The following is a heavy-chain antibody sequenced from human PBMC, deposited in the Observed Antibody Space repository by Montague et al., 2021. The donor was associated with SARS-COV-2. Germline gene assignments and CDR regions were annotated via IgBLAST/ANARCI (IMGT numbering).Heavy chain of an antibody. D-gene: IGHD6-13*01. CDR3: ASDRGRSWWG. CDR2: ISGSGSDT. J-gene: IGHJ4*02. V-gene: IGHV3-11*06. Sequence: SLRLSCAASGFTFNSYGMIWIRQPPGKGLEWVSAISGSGSDTHYIDSVRGRFTISRDNSENSLYLQMDNLRVEDTAMYYCASDRGRSWWGGGQGTLVTVSS. CDR1: GFTFNSYG.